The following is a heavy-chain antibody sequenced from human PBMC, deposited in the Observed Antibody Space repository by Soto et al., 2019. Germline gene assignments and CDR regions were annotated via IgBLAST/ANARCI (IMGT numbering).Heavy chain of an antibody. CDR2: IYPGDSDT. J-gene: IGHJ6*02. Sequence: GESLKISCKGSGYNFTSYWIGWVRQMPGKGLEWMGIIYPGDSDTRYSPSFQGQVTISADKSISTAYLQWSSLKASDTAMYYCARQLELRPYYYYYGMDVWGQGTTVTVSS. V-gene: IGHV5-51*01. CDR3: ARQLELRPYYYYYGMDV. D-gene: IGHD1-7*01. CDR1: GYNFTSYW.